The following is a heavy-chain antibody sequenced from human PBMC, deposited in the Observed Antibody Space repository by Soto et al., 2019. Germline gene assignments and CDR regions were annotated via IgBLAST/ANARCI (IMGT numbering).Heavy chain of an antibody. CDR1: GYTFTGNY. V-gene: IGHV1-2*02. CDR2: INTNTGEI. CDR3: AGGRKQRWSHYYFDY. Sequence: ASVKVSCKASGYTFTGNYMNWMRQAPGQGLEWMGWINTNTGEIKYAQKYQARVTMTRDTSISTAYMALSRLTFDDTAVYFCAGGRKQRWSHYYFDYWGQGTLVTVSS. D-gene: IGHD5-18*01. J-gene: IGHJ4*02.